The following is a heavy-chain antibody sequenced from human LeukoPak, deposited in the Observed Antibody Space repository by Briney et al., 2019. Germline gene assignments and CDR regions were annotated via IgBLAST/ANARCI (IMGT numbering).Heavy chain of an antibody. CDR1: GFTFSSYA. CDR2: ISTSGHTI. J-gene: IGHJ4*02. D-gene: IGHD4/OR15-4a*01. CDR3: ARPTAPYGDNSRGIDY. V-gene: IGHV3-48*01. Sequence: GGSLRLSCAASGFTFSSYAMNWVRQTPGKGLEWVSYISTSGHTIYYADSVKGRFTIPRDSANNSLYLQMNSLRAEDTAVYYCARPTAPYGDNSRGIDYWGQGTLVTVSS.